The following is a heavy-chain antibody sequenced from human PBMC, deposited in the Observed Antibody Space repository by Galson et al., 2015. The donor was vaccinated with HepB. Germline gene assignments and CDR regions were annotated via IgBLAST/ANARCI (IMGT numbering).Heavy chain of an antibody. J-gene: IGHJ5*02. CDR2: INPNSGGT. CDR3: ARDLRALSSGRYWGWFDP. Sequence: SVKVSCKASGYTFTGYYMHWVRQAPGQGLEWMGRINPNSGGTNYAQKFQGRVTMTRDTSISTAYMELSRLRSDDTAVYYCARDLRALSSGRYWGWFDPWGQGTLVTVSS. CDR1: GYTFTGYY. D-gene: IGHD6-19*01. V-gene: IGHV1-2*06.